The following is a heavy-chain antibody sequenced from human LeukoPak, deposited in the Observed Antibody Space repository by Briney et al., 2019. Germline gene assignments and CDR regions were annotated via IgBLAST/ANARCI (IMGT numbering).Heavy chain of an antibody. D-gene: IGHD1-26*01. J-gene: IGHJ6*03. CDR3: ARVPGSYYHYYYVDV. CDR1: GFTFSSQW. CDR2: INQGGTEK. Sequence: GGSLRLSCAASGFTFSSQWMSWVRQAPGKGLGWVANINQGGTEKYYADSVKGRFTISRDNSKNTLYLQMNSLRAEDTAVYYCARVPGSYYHYYYVDVWGKGTTVTVSS. V-gene: IGHV3-7*01.